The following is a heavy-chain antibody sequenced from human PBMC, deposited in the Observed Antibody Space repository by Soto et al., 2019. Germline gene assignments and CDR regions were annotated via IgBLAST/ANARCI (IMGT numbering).Heavy chain of an antibody. CDR1: SVRFSSYS. J-gene: IGHJ5*02. CDR2: ISSSSSYI. V-gene: IGHV3-21*01. CDR3: ARDGSSWYPLVGNWFDP. Sequence: SMRISCAASSVRFSSYSMNLVRQTPRKRLEWVSSISSSSSYIYYADSVKGRFTISRDNAKNSLYLQMNSLRAEDTAVYYCARDGSSWYPLVGNWFDPWGQGTLVTVSS. D-gene: IGHD6-13*01.